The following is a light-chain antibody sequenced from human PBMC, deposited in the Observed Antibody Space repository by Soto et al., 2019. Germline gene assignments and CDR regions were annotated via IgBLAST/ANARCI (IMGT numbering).Light chain of an antibody. CDR2: DVN. Sequence: QSVLTQPASVSGSPGQSITISCTGTSSDLGDNDSVSWYQHHPGKAPKLMIYDVNYRTSGVSNRFSGSKSGNTASLTISGLQTEDEADYYCSSYTTVRTLVFGEGTKLTVL. J-gene: IGLJ3*02. V-gene: IGLV2-14*01. CDR3: SSYTTVRTLV. CDR1: SSDLGDNDS.